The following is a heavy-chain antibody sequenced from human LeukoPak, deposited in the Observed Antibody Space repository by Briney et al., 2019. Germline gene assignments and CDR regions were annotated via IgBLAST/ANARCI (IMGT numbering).Heavy chain of an antibody. CDR1: GFTFSIYA. CDR2: ISGSADST. CDR3: AKQLVGATTGN. Sequence: QPGGSLRLSCAASGFTFSIYAMSWVRQAPGKGLEWVSVISGSADSTYYADSVKGRFTISRDNSKNTLFPQMNSLRAEDTAVYYCAKQLVGATTGNWGQGTLVTVSS. V-gene: IGHV3-23*01. J-gene: IGHJ4*02. D-gene: IGHD1-26*01.